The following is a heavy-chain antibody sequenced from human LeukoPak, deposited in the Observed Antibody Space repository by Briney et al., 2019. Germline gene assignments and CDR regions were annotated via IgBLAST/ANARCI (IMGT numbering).Heavy chain of an antibody. J-gene: IGHJ4*02. CDR2: IYHSGTP. Sequence: SQTLSLTCNVSRYSISSGYFWAWIRQPPGKGLEWIGSIYHSGTPYFNPSLRSRVTILVDTSKNQFSLNLRSVTAADTAVYYCAGDAGYSSSWGFDYWGQGTLVTVSS. V-gene: IGHV4-38-2*02. CDR1: RYSISSGYF. CDR3: AGDAGYSSSWGFDY. D-gene: IGHD6-13*01.